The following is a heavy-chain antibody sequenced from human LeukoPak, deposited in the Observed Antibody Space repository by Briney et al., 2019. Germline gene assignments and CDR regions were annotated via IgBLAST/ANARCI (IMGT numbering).Heavy chain of an antibody. J-gene: IGHJ4*02. CDR1: GGSFSGYY. CDR2: INHSGST. CDR3: ARDSEWELENYFDY. Sequence: SETLSLTCAVYGGSFSGYYWSWIRQPPGKGLGWIGEINHSGSTNYNPSLKSRVTISVDTSKSQFSLKLSSVTAADTAVYYCARDSEWELENYFDYWGQGTLVTVSS. V-gene: IGHV4-34*01. D-gene: IGHD1-26*01.